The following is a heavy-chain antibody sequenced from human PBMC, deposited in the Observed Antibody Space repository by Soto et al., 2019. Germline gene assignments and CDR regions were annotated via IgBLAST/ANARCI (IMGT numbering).Heavy chain of an antibody. D-gene: IGHD5-18*01. CDR1: GFTFTSSA. J-gene: IGHJ4*02. Sequence: ASVKVSCKASGFTFTSSAMQWVRQARGQRLEWIGWIVVGSGNTNYAQKFQERVTITRDMSTSTAYMELSSLRSEDTAVYYCAGGIRGYSYGWFDYWGQGTLVTVSS. CDR2: IVVGSGNT. V-gene: IGHV1-58*02. CDR3: AGGIRGYSYGWFDY.